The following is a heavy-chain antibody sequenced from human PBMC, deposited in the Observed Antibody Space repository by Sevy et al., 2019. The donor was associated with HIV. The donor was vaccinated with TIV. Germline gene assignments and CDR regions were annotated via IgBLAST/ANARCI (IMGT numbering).Heavy chain of an antibody. D-gene: IGHD1-1*01. CDR1: GFTFSNAW. V-gene: IGHV3-15*01. CDR3: TTGHRYGTESDAFDI. J-gene: IGHJ3*02. CDR2: IKSKTDGGTT. Sequence: GRSLRLSCAASGFTFSNAWMSWVRQAPGKGLEWVGRIKSKTDGGTTDYAAPVKGRFTISRDDSKNTLYLQMNSLKTEDTAVYYCTTGHRYGTESDAFDIWGQGTMVTVSS.